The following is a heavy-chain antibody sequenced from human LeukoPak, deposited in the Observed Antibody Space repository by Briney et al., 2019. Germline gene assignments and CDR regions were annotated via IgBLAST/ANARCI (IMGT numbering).Heavy chain of an antibody. CDR1: GGSISSGDSY. Sequence: PSETLSLTCTVSGGSISSGDSYWTWIRQPPGKGLEWIGYISYSGNTYYNPSLKSRVSISVDTSKNQFSLDLSSVTAADAAVYFCARHSGKYYTCDYWGQGTLVTVSS. CDR2: ISYSGNT. CDR3: ARHSGKYYTCDY. V-gene: IGHV4-31*03. J-gene: IGHJ4*02. D-gene: IGHD1-26*01.